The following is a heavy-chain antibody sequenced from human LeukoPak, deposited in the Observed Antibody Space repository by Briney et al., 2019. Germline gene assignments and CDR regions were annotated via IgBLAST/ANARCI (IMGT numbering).Heavy chain of an antibody. CDR3: ARAPDYGSGSYAPYWYFDL. CDR2: ISSNGGST. J-gene: IGHJ2*01. D-gene: IGHD3-10*01. Sequence: PGGSLRLSCAASGFTFSSYAMHWVRQAPGKGLEYVSAISSNGGSTYYANSVKGRFTISRDNSKNTLYLQMGSLRAEDMAVYYCARAPDYGSGSYAPYWYFDLWGRGTLVTVSS. V-gene: IGHV3-64*01. CDR1: GFTFSSYA.